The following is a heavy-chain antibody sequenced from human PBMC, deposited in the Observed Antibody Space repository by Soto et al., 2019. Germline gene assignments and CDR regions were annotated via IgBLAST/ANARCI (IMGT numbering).Heavy chain of an antibody. CDR3: ARWSYLDY. J-gene: IGHJ4*02. Sequence: GGSLRLSCVASGFTFSKAWMSWVRQAPGKGLEWVSTISGSDGKTFYADSVKGRFSISRDTSQSTLYLQMNSLRADDTAMYYCARWSYLDYWGQGTRVTVSS. CDR1: GFTFSKAW. D-gene: IGHD3-3*01. V-gene: IGHV3-23*01. CDR2: ISGSDGKT.